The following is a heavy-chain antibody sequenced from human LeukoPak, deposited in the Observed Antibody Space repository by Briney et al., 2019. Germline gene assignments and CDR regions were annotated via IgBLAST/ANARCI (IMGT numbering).Heavy chain of an antibody. D-gene: IGHD3-9*01. CDR2: INHNGAAI. J-gene: IGHJ4*02. V-gene: IGHV3-48*02. CDR3: ARDYDWALDF. Sequence: GLEWISYINHNGAAIYYPEFVKGRFIISRDNAKNTLFLQMNDLRDEDTAVYYCARDYDWALDFWGQGTRVTVSS.